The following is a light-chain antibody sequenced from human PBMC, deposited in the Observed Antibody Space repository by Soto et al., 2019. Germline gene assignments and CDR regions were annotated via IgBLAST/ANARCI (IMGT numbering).Light chain of an antibody. CDR2: ETS. Sequence: DIQMTQSSSSLSASVGDRVIITCQASQDIKKYLNWYQQKPGKAPKLLIYETSNLETGVPSRFSGSGSGTDFTFTISTLHSEDVAAYYCQKYNSAPLTLGGATKVDIK. V-gene: IGKV1-33*01. CDR3: QKYNSAPLT. CDR1: QDIKKY. J-gene: IGKJ4*01.